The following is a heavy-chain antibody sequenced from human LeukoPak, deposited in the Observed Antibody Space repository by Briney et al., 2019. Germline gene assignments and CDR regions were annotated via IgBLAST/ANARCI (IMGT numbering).Heavy chain of an antibody. CDR2: IYPGDSDT. CDR3: ANTRFKNLFDAFDI. Sequence: GESLKISCKGSGYSLTSYWIGWVRQLPGKGLEWIGIIYPGDSDTRYSPSFQGQVTISADKSISTAYLQWSSLKASDTAMYYCANTRFKNLFDAFDIWGQGTMVTVSS. J-gene: IGHJ3*02. D-gene: IGHD1-14*01. CDR1: GYSLTSYW. V-gene: IGHV5-51*01.